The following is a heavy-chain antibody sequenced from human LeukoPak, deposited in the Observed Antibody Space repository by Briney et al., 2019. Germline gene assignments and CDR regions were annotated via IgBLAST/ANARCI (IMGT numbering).Heavy chain of an antibody. Sequence: SETLSLTCAVYGGSFSNYYWSWIRQPPGKGLEWIGEINHSGSTNYNPSLKSRVTISVDTSKNQFSLKLSYVPAVDTAVYYCARHLGSGWGREFDYWGQGTLVTVSS. CDR1: GGSFSNYY. CDR2: INHSGST. V-gene: IGHV4-34*01. CDR3: ARHLGSGWGREFDY. J-gene: IGHJ4*02. D-gene: IGHD6-19*01.